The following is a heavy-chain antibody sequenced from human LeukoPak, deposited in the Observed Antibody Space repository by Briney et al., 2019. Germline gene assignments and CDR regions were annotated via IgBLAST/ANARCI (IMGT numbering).Heavy chain of an antibody. CDR3: ASPYSYDSRIDP. J-gene: IGHJ5*02. CDR2: MYYSGST. V-gene: IGHV4-30-4*01. CDR1: GGSISSGDYY. D-gene: IGHD3-22*01. Sequence: SETLSLTCTVSGGSISSGDYYWSWIRQPPGKGLEWLAYMYYSGSTYYNPSRKGRVTMAAATSKNQLSLKLSSGAAADPDLYYCASPYSYDSRIDPWGQGILVTVSS.